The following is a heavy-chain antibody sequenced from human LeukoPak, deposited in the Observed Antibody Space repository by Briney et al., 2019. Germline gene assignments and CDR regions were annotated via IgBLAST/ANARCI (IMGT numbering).Heavy chain of an antibody. CDR3: ASLPEGSGYCFLYDY. CDR2: IIPIFGTA. CDR1: GYTFTSYY. V-gene: IGHV1-69*13. D-gene: IGHD3-3*01. J-gene: IGHJ4*02. Sequence: SVKVSCKASGYTFTSYYMHWVRQAPGQGLEWMGGIIPIFGTANYAQKFQGRVTITADESTSTAYMELSSLRSEDTAVYYCASLPEGSGYCFLYDYWGQGTLVTVSS.